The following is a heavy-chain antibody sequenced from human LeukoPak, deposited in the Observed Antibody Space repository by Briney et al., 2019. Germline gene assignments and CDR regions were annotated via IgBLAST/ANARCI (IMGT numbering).Heavy chain of an antibody. CDR3: ARDRPNYYGSDGHYYRRDGDH. CDR2: ITSRDGTT. V-gene: IGHV3-23*01. Sequence: PGGSLRLSCEASGFTFSIYAMSWVRQTPEKGLQWVSSITSRDGTTYYADSVKGRFTISRDNSENTLYLRMSSLRAEDTAIYYCARDRPNYYGSDGHYYRRDGDHWGQGTLVTVSS. J-gene: IGHJ5*02. CDR1: GFTFSIYA. D-gene: IGHD3-22*01.